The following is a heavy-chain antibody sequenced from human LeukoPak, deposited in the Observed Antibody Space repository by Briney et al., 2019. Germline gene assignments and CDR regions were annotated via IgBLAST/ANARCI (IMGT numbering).Heavy chain of an antibody. CDR1: GGSFSGYY. CDR3: ARALVAVAGTFDY. V-gene: IGHV4-34*01. J-gene: IGHJ4*02. CDR2: INHSGST. Sequence: PSETLSLTCAVYGGSFSGYYWSWIRQPPGKGLEWIGEINHSGSTNYNPSLKSRVTISVDTSKNQFSLKLSSVTAADTAVYYCARALVAVAGTFDYWGQGTLVTVSS. D-gene: IGHD6-19*01.